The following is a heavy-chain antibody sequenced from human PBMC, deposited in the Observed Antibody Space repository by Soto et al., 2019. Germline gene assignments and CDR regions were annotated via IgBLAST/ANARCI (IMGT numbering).Heavy chain of an antibody. D-gene: IGHD2-15*01. V-gene: IGHV5-51*01. CDR3: TSHGGRLIASAY. J-gene: IGHJ4*02. CDR1: GYSFTSYW. Sequence: PGESLKISCEASGYSFTSYWIGWVRPMPGKGLELMGIIYPGDSNTRYSPPFQGQVPISVDNSISTAYLQWNSLKAAHTALYYCTSHGGRLIASAYWGQGTLVTVSS. CDR2: IYPGDSNT.